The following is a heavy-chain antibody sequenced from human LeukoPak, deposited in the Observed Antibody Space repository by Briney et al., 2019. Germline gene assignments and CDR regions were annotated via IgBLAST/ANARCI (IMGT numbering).Heavy chain of an antibody. CDR2: INHSGST. CDR3: ARGRVTYYDFWSGYLRVYGMDV. Sequence: SETLSLTCAVYGGSFSGYYWSWIRQPPGNGLEWIGEINHSGSTNYNPSLKSRVTISVDTSKNQFSLKLSSVTAADTAVYYCARGRVTYYDFWSGYLRVYGMDVWGQGTTVTVSS. D-gene: IGHD3-3*01. CDR1: GGSFSGYY. V-gene: IGHV4-34*01. J-gene: IGHJ6*02.